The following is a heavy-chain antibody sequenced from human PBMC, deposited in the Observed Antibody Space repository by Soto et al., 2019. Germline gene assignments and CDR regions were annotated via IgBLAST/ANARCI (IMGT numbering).Heavy chain of an antibody. D-gene: IGHD2-2*01. V-gene: IGHV3-21*01. CDR2: ISSSSSYI. CDR1: GFTFSSYS. Sequence: EVQLVESGGGLVKPGGSLSVSCAASGFTFSSYSMNWVRQAPGKGLEWVSSISSSSSYIYYADSVKGRFTISRDNAKNSLYLQMNSLRAEDTAVYYCARYTDSIVVVPAAMWRQGTLVTVSS. J-gene: IGHJ4*02. CDR3: ARYTDSIVVVPAAM.